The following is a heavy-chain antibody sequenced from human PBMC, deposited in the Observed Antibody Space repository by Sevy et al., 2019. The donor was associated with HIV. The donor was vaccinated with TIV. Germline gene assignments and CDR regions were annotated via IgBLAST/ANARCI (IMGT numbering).Heavy chain of an antibody. CDR3: AKELRGYSYGAAFDY. V-gene: IGHV3-23*01. CDR2: ISGSGGST. D-gene: IGHD5-18*01. Sequence: GGSLRLSCAASGFTFSSYAMSWVRQAPGKGLEWVSAISGSGGSTYYADSVKGRFTISRNNSKNTLYLQMNSLRAEDTAVYYCAKELRGYSYGAAFDYWAREPWSPSPQ. J-gene: IGHJ4*02. CDR1: GFTFSSYA.